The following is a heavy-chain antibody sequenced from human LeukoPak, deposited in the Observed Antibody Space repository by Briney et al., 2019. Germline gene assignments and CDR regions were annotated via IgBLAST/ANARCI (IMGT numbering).Heavy chain of an antibody. V-gene: IGHV4-34*01. Sequence: SETLSLTCAVYGGSFSGYYWSWIRQPPGKGLEWIGEINHSGSTNYNPSLKSRVTISVDTSKNQFSLKLSSVTAADTAVHYCARDNEVVPAAGWGQGTLVTVSS. CDR3: ARDNEVVPAAG. CDR2: INHSGST. CDR1: GGSFSGYY. J-gene: IGHJ4*02. D-gene: IGHD2-2*01.